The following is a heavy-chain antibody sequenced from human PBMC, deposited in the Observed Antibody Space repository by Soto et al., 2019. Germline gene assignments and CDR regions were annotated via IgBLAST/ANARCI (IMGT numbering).Heavy chain of an antibody. CDR2: ISAYNGNT. CDR1: GYTFTSYG. V-gene: IGHV1-18*04. J-gene: IGHJ6*01. Sequence: GASVNVSCKASGYTFTSYGISWVLQARGQGLEWMGWISAYNGNTNYAQKLQGRVTMTTDTSTSTAYMELRSLRSDDTAVYYCARDGNYDFCRGSWSYLRYYGMEVLGQGTTVNVSS. D-gene: IGHD3-3*01. CDR3: ARDGNYDFCRGSWSYLRYYGMEV.